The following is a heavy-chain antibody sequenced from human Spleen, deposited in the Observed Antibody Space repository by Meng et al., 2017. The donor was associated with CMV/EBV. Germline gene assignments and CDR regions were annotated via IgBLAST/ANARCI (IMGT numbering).Heavy chain of an antibody. J-gene: IGHJ4*02. V-gene: IGHV3-30*02. CDR1: GFSFSRHS. CDR2: IRYDGGNK. Sequence: GGSPRLSCAASGFSFSRHSMTWVRQAPGKGLEWVAFIRYDGGNKYHADSVEGRFTISRDSSKNTLYLQMNSLRPEDTAVYYCARGDCSSSGCYISDYWGQGTLVTVSS. CDR3: ARGDCSSSGCYISDY. D-gene: IGHD2-2*02.